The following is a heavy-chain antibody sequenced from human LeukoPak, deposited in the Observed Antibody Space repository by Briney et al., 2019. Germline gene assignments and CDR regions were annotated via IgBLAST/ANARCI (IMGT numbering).Heavy chain of an antibody. V-gene: IGHV1-2*06. D-gene: IGHD5-24*01. CDR3: ARDMRRDGYTVQGY. CDR1: GYTFTGYY. J-gene: IGHJ4*02. CDR2: INPNSGGT. Sequence: ASVKVSCKASGYTFTGYYMHWVRQAPGQGLEWMGRINPNSGGTNYAQKFQGRVTMTRDTTISTAYMELSRLRSDDTAVYYCARDMRRDGYTVQGYWGQGTLVTVSS.